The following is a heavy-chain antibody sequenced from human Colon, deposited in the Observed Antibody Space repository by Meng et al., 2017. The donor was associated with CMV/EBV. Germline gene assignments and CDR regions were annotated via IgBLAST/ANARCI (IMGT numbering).Heavy chain of an antibody. J-gene: IGHJ4*02. V-gene: IGHV3-74*01. Sequence: LSCAASGFTFSNYWMHWVRQAPGKGLVWVSRINTDGTGTYYADSVKGRFTISRDNAKNTLYLQMNSLRPEDTAVYYCATAMAGVADYWGPGTLVTVSS. D-gene: IGHD6-19*01. CDR2: INTDGTGT. CDR1: GFTFSNYW. CDR3: ATAMAGVADY.